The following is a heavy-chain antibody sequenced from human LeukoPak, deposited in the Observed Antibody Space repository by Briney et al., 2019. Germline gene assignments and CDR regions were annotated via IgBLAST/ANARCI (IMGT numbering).Heavy chain of an antibody. CDR1: GITFSSYS. V-gene: IGHV3-21*01. J-gene: IGHJ4*02. CDR3: ARRVNNYFDY. D-gene: IGHD2-21*01. Sequence: GGSLRLSCAASGITFSSYSMNWVRQAPGKGLEWVSSISSSSSYIYYADSVKGRFTISRDNAKNSLYLQMNSMRAEDTAVYYCARRVNNYFDYWGQGTLVTVSS. CDR2: ISSSSSYI.